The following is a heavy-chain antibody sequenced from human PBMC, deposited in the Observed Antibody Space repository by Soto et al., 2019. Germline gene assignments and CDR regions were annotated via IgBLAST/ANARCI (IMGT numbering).Heavy chain of an antibody. CDR1: GYTFTSYG. J-gene: IGHJ6*02. Sequence: GASVKVSCKASGYTFTSYGISWVRQAPGQGLEWMGWISAYNGNTNYAQKLQGRVTMTTDTSTSTAYMELRSLRSDDTAVYYCARGGSIVVVPAAIFEDYYGMDVWGQGTTVTVSS. V-gene: IGHV1-18*01. CDR2: ISAYNGNT. D-gene: IGHD2-2*01. CDR3: ARGGSIVVVPAAIFEDYYGMDV.